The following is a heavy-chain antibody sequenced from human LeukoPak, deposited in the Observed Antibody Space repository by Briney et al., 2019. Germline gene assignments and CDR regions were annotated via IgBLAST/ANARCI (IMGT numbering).Heavy chain of an antibody. CDR2: INSNSGGT. CDR1: GYTFTGYY. Sequence: ASVKVSCKASGYTFTGYYMHWVRQAPGQGLEWMGWINSNSGGTNYAQKFQGRVTMTRDTSISTAYMELSRLRSDDTAVYYCAREVEWLRYNWFDPWGQGTLVTVSS. J-gene: IGHJ5*02. D-gene: IGHD6-19*01. CDR3: AREVEWLRYNWFDP. V-gene: IGHV1-2*02.